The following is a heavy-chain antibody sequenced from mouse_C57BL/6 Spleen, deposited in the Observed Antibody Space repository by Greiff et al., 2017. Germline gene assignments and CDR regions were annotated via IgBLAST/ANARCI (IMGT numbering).Heavy chain of an antibody. CDR2: IYPRDGST. V-gene: IGHV1-78*01. CDR1: GYTFTDHT. D-gene: IGHD1-1*01. Sequence: QVQLKESDAELVKPGASVKISCKVSGYTFTDHTIHWMKQRPEQGLEWIGYIYPRDGSTKYNEKFKGKATLTADKSSSTAYMQLNSLTSEDSAVYFCARGDYYGSSRYAMDDWGQGTSVTVSS. CDR3: ARGDYYGSSRYAMDD. J-gene: IGHJ4*01.